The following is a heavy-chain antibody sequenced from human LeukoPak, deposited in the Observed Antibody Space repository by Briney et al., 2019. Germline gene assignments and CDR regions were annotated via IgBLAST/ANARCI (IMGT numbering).Heavy chain of an antibody. Sequence: GGSLRLSCGASGFTFSNNHMSWARQAPGKGLEWVSITYSDGTTYYSDSVKGRFTLSRDNSRNTLYVQMNSLRAEDTAVYFCARDRVEVTTSMLGGVKRTVTDYYGMDVWGQGTTVTVSS. J-gene: IGHJ6*02. V-gene: IGHV3-53*01. CDR2: TYSDGTT. CDR1: GFTFSNNH. CDR3: ARDRVEVTTSMLGGVKRTVTDYYGMDV. D-gene: IGHD3-16*01.